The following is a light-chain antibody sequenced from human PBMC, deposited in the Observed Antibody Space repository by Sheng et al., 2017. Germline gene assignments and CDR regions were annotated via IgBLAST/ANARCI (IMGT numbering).Light chain of an antibody. CDR2: GAS. CDR1: QSVSSNY. CDR3: QQYGSSPRT. Sequence: EIVLTQSPGTLSLSPGERATLSCRASQSVSSNYLGWYQQKPGQAPRRLIYGASSRATGIPDRFSGSGSGTDFTLTISRLEPEDFAVYYCQQYGSSPRTFGLRDQGG. V-gene: IGKV3-20*01. J-gene: IGKJ1*01.